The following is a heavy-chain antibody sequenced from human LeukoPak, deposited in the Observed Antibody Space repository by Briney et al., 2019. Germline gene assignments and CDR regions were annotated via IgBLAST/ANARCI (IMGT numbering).Heavy chain of an antibody. CDR1: GFTFSSYG. D-gene: IGHD3-10*01. V-gene: IGHV3-64*01. Sequence: PGGSLRLSCAASGFTFSSYGMHWVRQAPGKGLEYVSAISSDGGSTYYANSVKGRFTISRDNSKNTLYLQMGSLRAEDMAVYYCARDPSSGNYYYYYYMDVWGKGTTVTVSS. J-gene: IGHJ6*03. CDR2: ISSDGGST. CDR3: ARDPSSGNYYYYYYMDV.